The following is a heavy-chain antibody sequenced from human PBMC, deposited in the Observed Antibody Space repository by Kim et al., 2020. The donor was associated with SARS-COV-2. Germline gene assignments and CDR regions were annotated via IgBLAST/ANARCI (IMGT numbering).Heavy chain of an antibody. CDR1: GFPSTTSA. J-gene: IGHJ3*02. V-gene: IGHV1-58*01. D-gene: IGHD3-22*01. CDR3: AADSTARFSSAWIDAFDI. CDR2: IVIGSGFT. Sequence: SVKVFCNTSGFPSTTSAVQWVRQARGQPLEWIGWIVIGSGFTSYAQKFLERVTIANDMSTRTVYMELRSLRSEDTAVYYCAADSTARFSSAWIDAFDIWGQGTLITVS.